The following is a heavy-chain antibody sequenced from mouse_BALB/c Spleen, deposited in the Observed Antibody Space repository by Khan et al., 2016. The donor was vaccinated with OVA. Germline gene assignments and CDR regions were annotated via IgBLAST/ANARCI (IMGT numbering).Heavy chain of an antibody. D-gene: IGHD2-10*01. J-gene: IGHJ4*01. CDR3: ASAYYANYREAIDY. CDR1: GFSLTGYG. V-gene: IGHV2-6-7*01. Sequence: QVRLQQSGPGLVAPSQSLSITCTVSGFSLTGYGVNWVRQPPGKGLEWLGMIWGDGSTDYNSGIKSRLSITKDNSKSQVFLKMNSLQTDDTARYYCASAYYANYREAIDYWGQGNSVTVSS. CDR2: IWGDGST.